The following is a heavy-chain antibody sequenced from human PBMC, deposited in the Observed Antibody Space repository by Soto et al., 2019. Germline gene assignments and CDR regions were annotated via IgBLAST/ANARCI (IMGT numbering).Heavy chain of an antibody. Sequence: HVQLQESGPGLVKPSPTLSLTCTVSGGAISSGGYYWTSIRQHPGKGLEWIGDIYYSGTTYYNPALKSRLTIAVDTSKNPFSLKLSSVTAADTAVYYSAREPTIWGQGTLVTVSS. CDR2: IYYSGTT. CDR1: GGAISSGGYY. CDR3: AREPTI. J-gene: IGHJ4*02. D-gene: IGHD3-3*01. V-gene: IGHV4-31*03.